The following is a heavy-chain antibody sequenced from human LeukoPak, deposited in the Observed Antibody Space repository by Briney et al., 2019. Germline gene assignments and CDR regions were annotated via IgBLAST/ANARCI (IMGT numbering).Heavy chain of an antibody. V-gene: IGHV3-66*01. D-gene: IGHD1-1*01. CDR3: GALSGTTPLGGV. CDR2: IYSDGTT. Sequence: GGSLRLSCAAPGFTVRNNYMTWGRQAPGKGLEWVSLIYSDGTTQYADSVKGRFTISRDNSKNTLYLQMNSLRAEDTAVYYCGALSGTTPLGGVGGQGTLVTVSS. J-gene: IGHJ4*02. CDR1: GFTVRNNY.